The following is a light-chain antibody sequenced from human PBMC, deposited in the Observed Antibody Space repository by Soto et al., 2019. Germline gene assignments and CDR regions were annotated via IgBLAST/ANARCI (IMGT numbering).Light chain of an antibody. CDR1: SSDVGGYKY. CDR2: EVN. Sequence: QSVLTQPASVSGSPGQSITISCTGTSSDVGGYKYVSWYQQHPGKAPKLMIYEVNNRPSGISNRFSGSKSGNTASLTISGLQADDEGDYYCSSYTSDNTLVFGGGTKVTVL. J-gene: IGLJ2*01. V-gene: IGLV2-14*03. CDR3: SSYTSDNTLV.